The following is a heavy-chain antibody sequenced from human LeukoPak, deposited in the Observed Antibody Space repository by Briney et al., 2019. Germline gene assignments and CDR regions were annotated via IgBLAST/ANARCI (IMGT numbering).Heavy chain of an antibody. CDR3: ARYGSGSYYVHFDY. D-gene: IGHD3-10*01. J-gene: IGHJ4*02. Sequence: SETLSLTCTVSGGSISSGSYYWSWIRQPAGKGLEWIGRIYTSGSTNYNPSLKSRVTISVDTSKNQFSLKLSSVTAADTAVYYCARYGSGSYYVHFDYWGQGTLVTVSS. V-gene: IGHV4-61*02. CDR1: GGSISSGSYY. CDR2: IYTSGST.